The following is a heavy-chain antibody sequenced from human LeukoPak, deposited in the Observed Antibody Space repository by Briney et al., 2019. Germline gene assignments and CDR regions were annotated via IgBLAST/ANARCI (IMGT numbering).Heavy chain of an antibody. CDR3: ARAQAGYYDSSGLDP. D-gene: IGHD3-22*01. CDR1: GGSISSSSYY. CDR2: IYYSGGT. J-gene: IGHJ5*02. V-gene: IGHV4-39*07. Sequence: SETLSLTCTVSGGSISSSSYYWGWIRQPPGKGLEWIGSIYYSGGTYYNPSLKSRVTISVDTSKNQFSLKLSSVTAADTAVYYCARAQAGYYDSSGLDPWGQGTLVTVSS.